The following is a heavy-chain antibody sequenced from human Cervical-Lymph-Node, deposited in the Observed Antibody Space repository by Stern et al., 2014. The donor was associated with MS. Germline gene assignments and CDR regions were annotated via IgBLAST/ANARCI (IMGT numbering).Heavy chain of an antibody. D-gene: IGHD2-21*01. CDR2: LDWDGDK. CDR3: VRAREGYYFDY. J-gene: IGHJ4*02. CDR1: GFSLSTTGMC. Sequence: QVTLKESGPALVKPTQTLTLTCTFSGFSLSTTGMCVSWIRQPPGKALEWLALLDWDGDKYYSTTMKTRLTISKDTSKNQVVLTMTNMAPLDTATYFCVRAREGYYFDYWGQGIPVTVSS. V-gene: IGHV2-70*01.